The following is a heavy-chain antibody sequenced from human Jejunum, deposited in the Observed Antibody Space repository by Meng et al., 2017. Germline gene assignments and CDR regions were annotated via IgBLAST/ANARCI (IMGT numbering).Heavy chain of an antibody. CDR3: ARERMRELGLFDY. CDR1: GDSIGNSKW. Sequence: GSLRLSCAVSGDSIGNSKWWSWLRQSPGKGLEWIGEISNSGKTAYSPSLKSRVTISLDKSSNHFFLTLSPVTAADTAIYFCARERMRELGLFDYWGQGALVTVSS. V-gene: IGHV4-4*01. J-gene: IGHJ4*02. D-gene: IGHD7-27*01. CDR2: ISNSGKT.